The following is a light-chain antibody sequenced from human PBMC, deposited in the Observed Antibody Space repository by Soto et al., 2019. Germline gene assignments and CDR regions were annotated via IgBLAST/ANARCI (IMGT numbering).Light chain of an antibody. J-gene: IGKJ1*01. V-gene: IGKV3-20*01. CDR2: GAS. Sequence: EIVLTQSPGTLSLSPGERATLSCRASQSVNSKYLAWYQQKPGQGPRPLMYGASSRATGIPDRFSGSGSGTDFTLTIRRLWPDDFSGYYWQQCDSPPRRFGQGTKVEIK. CDR1: QSVNSKY. CDR3: QQCDSPPRR.